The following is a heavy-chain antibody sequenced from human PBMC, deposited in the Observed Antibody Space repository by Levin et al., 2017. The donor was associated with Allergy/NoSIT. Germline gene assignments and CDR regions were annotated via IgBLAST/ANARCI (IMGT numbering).Heavy chain of an antibody. D-gene: IGHD2-15*01. CDR3: AAGPVVAAIDFDY. CDR2: IYYSGST. J-gene: IGHJ4*02. CDR1: GGSISSYY. Sequence: SQTLSLPCPVSGGSISSYYWSWIRQPPGKGLEWIAYIYYSGSTSYNPSLKSRVTISVDTSKNQFSLNLNSVTAADTAVYYCAAGPVVAAIDFDYWGQGTLVTVSS. V-gene: IGHV4-59*01.